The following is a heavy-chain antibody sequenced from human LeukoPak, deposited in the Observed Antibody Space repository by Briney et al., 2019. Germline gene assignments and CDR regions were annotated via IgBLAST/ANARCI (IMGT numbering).Heavy chain of an antibody. V-gene: IGHV1-18*01. CDR3: ARDRKRKAVGGRDYDAFDI. Sequence: ASVKVSCKASGYTFTSYGISWVRQAPGQGLEWMGWISAYNGNTNYAQKLQGRVTMTTDTSTSTAYMELRSLRSDDTAVYYCARDRKRKAVGGRDYDAFDIWGQGTMVTVSS. J-gene: IGHJ3*02. CDR2: ISAYNGNT. D-gene: IGHD6-19*01. CDR1: GYTFTSYG.